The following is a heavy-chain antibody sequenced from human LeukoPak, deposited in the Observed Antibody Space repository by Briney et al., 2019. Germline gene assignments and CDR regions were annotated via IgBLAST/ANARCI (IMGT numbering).Heavy chain of an antibody. J-gene: IGHJ4*02. CDR3: ASSHVTIFGVFDY. CDR1: GGSISSSY. CDR2: IYYSGST. V-gene: IGHV4-59*08. D-gene: IGHD3-3*01. Sequence: PSETLSLTCTVSGGSISSSYWSWIWQPPGKGLEWIGYIYYSGSTNYNPSLKSRVTISVDTSKNQFSLKLSSVTAADTAVYYCASSHVTIFGVFDYWGQGTLVTVSS.